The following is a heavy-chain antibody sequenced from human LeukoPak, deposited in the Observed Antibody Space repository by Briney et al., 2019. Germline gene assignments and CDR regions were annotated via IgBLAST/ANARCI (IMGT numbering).Heavy chain of an antibody. Sequence: GGSLRLSCAASGFTFSSYGMHWVRQAPGKGLEWVAVISYDGSNKYYADSVKGRFTISRDNSKNTLYLQMNSLRAEDTAVYYCAKIPKGGYFDCWGQGTLVTVSS. CDR2: ISYDGSNK. CDR1: GFTFSSYG. J-gene: IGHJ4*02. CDR3: AKIPKGGYFDC. V-gene: IGHV3-30*18. D-gene: IGHD2-2*01.